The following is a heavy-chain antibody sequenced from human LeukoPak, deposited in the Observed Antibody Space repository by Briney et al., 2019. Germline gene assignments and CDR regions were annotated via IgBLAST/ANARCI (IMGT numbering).Heavy chain of an antibody. CDR3: ARTLLGIDYGSGSYDFDY. D-gene: IGHD3-10*01. CDR2: IYHSGNT. Sequence: PSETLSLTCAVSGDSITSSNWWSWVRQPPEKGLEWIGEIYHSGNTNYNPPLKSRVTISLDKSKNQFSLKLSSVTAADTAVYYCARTLLGIDYGSGSYDFDYWGQGTLVTVSS. J-gene: IGHJ4*02. V-gene: IGHV4-4*02. CDR1: GDSITSSNW.